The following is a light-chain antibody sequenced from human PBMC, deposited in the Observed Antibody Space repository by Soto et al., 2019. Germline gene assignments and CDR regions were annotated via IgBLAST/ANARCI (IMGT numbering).Light chain of an antibody. CDR3: QQYGSSPET. CDR1: QSVHSNY. V-gene: IGKV3-20*01. Sequence: EIVLTQAPGTLSLSPGERATLSCRASQSVHSNYLGWYQQKPGQAPRLLIYGASSRATGIPDRFSGSGSGTDFTLTISRLEPEDFAVYYCQQYGSSPETFGQGTKVDIK. CDR2: GAS. J-gene: IGKJ1*01.